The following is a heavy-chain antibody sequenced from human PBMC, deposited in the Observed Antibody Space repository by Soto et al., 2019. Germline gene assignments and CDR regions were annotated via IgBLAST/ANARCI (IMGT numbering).Heavy chain of an antibody. CDR2: IIPIFGTA. J-gene: IGHJ6*02. V-gene: IGHV1-69*12. CDR3: ARDRLAAAGSYYYYGMDV. Sequence: QVQLVQSGAEVKKPGSSVKVSCKASGGTVSSYAISWVRQAPGQGLEWMGGIIPIFGTANYAQKFQGRVTITADESTSTAYMELSSLRSEDTAVYYCARDRLAAAGSYYYYGMDVWGQGTTVTVSS. CDR1: GGTVSSYA. D-gene: IGHD6-13*01.